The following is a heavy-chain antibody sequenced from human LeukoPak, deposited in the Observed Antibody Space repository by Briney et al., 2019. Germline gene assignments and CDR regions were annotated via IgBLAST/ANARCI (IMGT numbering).Heavy chain of an antibody. D-gene: IGHD1-26*01. J-gene: IGHJ3*02. CDR3: ARGVGATNRDDAFDI. CDR1: GYSISSAYY. CDR2: IYHSGST. Sequence: SETVSLTCSVSGYSISSAYYWGWIRQPPGKGLEWIGSIYHSGSTYYNPSLKSRVTISVDTSKNQFSLKLSSVTAADTAVYYCARGVGATNRDDAFDIWGQGTMVTVSS. V-gene: IGHV4-38-2*02.